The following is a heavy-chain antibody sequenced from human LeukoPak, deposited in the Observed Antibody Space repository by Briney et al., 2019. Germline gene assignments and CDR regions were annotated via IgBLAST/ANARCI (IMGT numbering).Heavy chain of an antibody. CDR3: AISEYSSSPFDY. J-gene: IGHJ4*02. CDR2: IIPILGIA. V-gene: IGHV1-69*02. CDR1: GGTFSSYT. D-gene: IGHD6-6*01. Sequence: SVKVSCKASGGTFSSYTISWVRQAPGQGLGWMGRIIPILGIANYAQKFQGRVTITADKSTSTAYMELSSLRSEDTAVYYCAISEYSSSPFDYWGQGTLVTVSS.